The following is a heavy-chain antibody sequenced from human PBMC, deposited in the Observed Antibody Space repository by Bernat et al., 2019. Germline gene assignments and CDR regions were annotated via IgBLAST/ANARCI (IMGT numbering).Heavy chain of an antibody. CDR1: GGSISSYY. CDR2: IYYSGST. V-gene: IGHV4-59*01. CDR3: ARWPPGAGGDGSDI. Sequence: QVQLQESGPGLVKPSETLSLTCTVSGGSISSYYWSWIRQPPGKGLEWIGYIYYSGSTNYHPYLKSRVTISVDTSKNQFSLKLSSVTAAETAVYSCARWPPGAGGDGSDIRGAGTMV. D-gene: IGHD3-10*01. J-gene: IGHJ3*02.